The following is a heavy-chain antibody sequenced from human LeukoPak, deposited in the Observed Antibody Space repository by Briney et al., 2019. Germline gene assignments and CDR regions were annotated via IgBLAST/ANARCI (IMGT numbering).Heavy chain of an antibody. CDR2: IYWNDEV. CDR1: GFSLSTNGVG. CDR3: AYSGPTVAWSPRDYFAH. V-gene: IGHV2-5*01. D-gene: IGHD3-3*01. Sequence: KESGPTLVQPTQTLTLTCSFSGFSLSTNGVGVAWIRQPPGKALEWLGLIYWNDEVHYTPSLRPRLSITKDTPRNRVVLTMANMDPVDSATYYCAYSGPTVAWSPRDYFAHWGQGSLVAVSS. J-gene: IGHJ4*02.